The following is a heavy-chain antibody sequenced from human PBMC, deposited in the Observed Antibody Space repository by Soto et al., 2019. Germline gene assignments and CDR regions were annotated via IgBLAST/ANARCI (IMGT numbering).Heavy chain of an antibody. CDR2: ISGAGGST. Sequence: EVQLLESGGGLVQPGRSLRLSCAASGFTFSSYAMNWVRQAPGKGLEWVSAISGAGGSTYYADSVKGRFTISRDNSKNTLHLKINILRVDDTAVFYWAKAGFSTGWSPSCFDYWGQGTLVTVSS. CDR3: AKAGFSTGWSPSCFDY. CDR1: GFTFSSYA. V-gene: IGHV3-23*01. D-gene: IGHD6-19*01. J-gene: IGHJ4*02.